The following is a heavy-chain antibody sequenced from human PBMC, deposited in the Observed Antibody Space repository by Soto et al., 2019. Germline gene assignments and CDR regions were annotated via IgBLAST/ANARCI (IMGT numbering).Heavy chain of an antibody. D-gene: IGHD3-10*01. Sequence: GGSLRLSCAASGFTFSSYAMSWVRQAPGKGLEWVSAISGSGGSTYYADSVKGRFTISRDNSKNTLYLQMNSLRAEDTAVYYCAKDPFIASVVRGVISNPRWGQGTLVTVSS. J-gene: IGHJ4*02. V-gene: IGHV3-23*01. CDR1: GFTFSSYA. CDR3: AKDPFIASVVRGVISNPR. CDR2: ISGSGGST.